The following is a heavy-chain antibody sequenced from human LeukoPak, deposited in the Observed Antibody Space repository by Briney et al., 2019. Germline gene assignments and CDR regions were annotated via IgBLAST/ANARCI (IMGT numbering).Heavy chain of an antibody. CDR2: ISYDGSNK. J-gene: IGHJ6*03. CDR3: AKGYCSGGSCRRSYYYYMDV. D-gene: IGHD2-15*01. V-gene: IGHV3-30*04. CDR1: GFTFSGYA. Sequence: GGSLRLSCAASGFTFSGYAMHWVRQAPGKGLEWVALISYDGSNKYYAESVKGRFTISRDNSKNTLYLQMNSLRAEDTAVYYCAKGYCSGGSCRRSYYYYMDVWGKGTTVTISS.